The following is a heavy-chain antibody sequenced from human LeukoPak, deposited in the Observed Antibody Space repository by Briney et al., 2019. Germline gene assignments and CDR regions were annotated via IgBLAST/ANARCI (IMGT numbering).Heavy chain of an antibody. Sequence: PSETLSLTCTVSGGSISTNYYWSWIRQPPGKGLEWIGEIYHSGSTNYNPSLKSRVTISVDKSKNQFSLKLSSVTAADTAVYYCARVSWAAQIDYWGQGTLVTVSS. D-gene: IGHD6-13*01. CDR3: ARVSWAAQIDY. CDR2: IYHSGST. J-gene: IGHJ4*02. V-gene: IGHV4-4*02. CDR1: GGSISTNYY.